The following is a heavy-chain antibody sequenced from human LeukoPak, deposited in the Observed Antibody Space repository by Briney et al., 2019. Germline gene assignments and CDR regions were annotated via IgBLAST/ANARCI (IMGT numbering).Heavy chain of an antibody. V-gene: IGHV3-74*01. D-gene: IGHD7-27*01. CDR1: GFAFSSNW. CDR2: INSGGSGT. CDR3: ATSLGPPTEY. J-gene: IGHJ4*02. Sequence: PGGSLRLSCAASGFAFSSNWMHWVRQTPGKGLVWVSRINSGGSGTSYADSVEGRFTISRDNAKNTLYLQMNSLRAEDTAVYYCATSLGPPTEYWGQGTLVTVSS.